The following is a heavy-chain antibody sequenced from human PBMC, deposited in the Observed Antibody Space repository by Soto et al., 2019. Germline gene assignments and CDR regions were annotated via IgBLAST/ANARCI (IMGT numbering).Heavy chain of an antibody. Sequence: SETLSLTCTVSGGSISSYYWSWIRQPPGKGLEWIGYIYYSGSTNYNPSLKSRVTISVDTSKNQFSLKLSSVTAADTAVYYCAREVVAVAAYYFDYWGQGTLVSVSS. V-gene: IGHV4-59*01. CDR3: AREVVAVAAYYFDY. J-gene: IGHJ4*02. CDR1: GGSISSYY. CDR2: IYYSGST. D-gene: IGHD6-19*01.